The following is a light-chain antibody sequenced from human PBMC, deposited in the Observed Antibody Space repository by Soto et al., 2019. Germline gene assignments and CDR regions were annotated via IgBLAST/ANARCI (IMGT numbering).Light chain of an antibody. Sequence: MTQAPATPSGSPGKSATLSCTASQSVSSNLAWYKQKPGQAKRIIIYGESTRATGIKARFSGSRSGPEFTLTIKSLQSEDFATYYCKSYNNWQLNVGGGHKVAIK. CDR2: GES. CDR1: QSVSSN. J-gene: IGKJ4*01. V-gene: IGKV3-15*01. CDR3: KSYNNWQLN.